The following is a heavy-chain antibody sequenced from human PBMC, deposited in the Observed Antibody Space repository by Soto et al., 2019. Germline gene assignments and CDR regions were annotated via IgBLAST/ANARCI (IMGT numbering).Heavy chain of an antibody. D-gene: IGHD3-10*01. CDR1: GFTFSSYS. CDR2: ISSSSSTI. Sequence: GGSLRLSCAASGFTFSSYSMNWVRQAPGKGLEWVSYISSSSSTIYYADSVKGRFTISRDNAKNSLYLQMNSLRDEDTAVHYCARDRNYYGPGSYPRFDYWGQGTLVAVS. J-gene: IGHJ4*02. V-gene: IGHV3-48*02. CDR3: ARDRNYYGPGSYPRFDY.